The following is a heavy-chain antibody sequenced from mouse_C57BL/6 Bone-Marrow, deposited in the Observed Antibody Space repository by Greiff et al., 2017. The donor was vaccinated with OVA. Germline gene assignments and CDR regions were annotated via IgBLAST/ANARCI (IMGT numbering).Heavy chain of an antibody. CDR2: FHPYNDDT. D-gene: IGHD2-4*01. Sequence: QVQLQESGAELVKPGASVKMSCKASGYTFTTYPIEWMKQNHGKSLEWIGNFHPYNDDTNYNEKFKGKATLTVEKSSSTVYLELSRLTSDDSAVYSCARPRLPWYYFDYWGQGTTLTVSS. V-gene: IGHV1-47*01. CDR1: GYTFTTYP. J-gene: IGHJ2*01. CDR3: ARPRLPWYYFDY.